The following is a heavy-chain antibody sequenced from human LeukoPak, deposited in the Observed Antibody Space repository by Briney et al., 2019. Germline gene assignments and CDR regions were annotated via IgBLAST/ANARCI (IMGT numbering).Heavy chain of an antibody. CDR2: VSAYNGNT. CDR1: GYTFTSYG. J-gene: IGHJ4*02. CDR3: ARGERVRGVIATYYFDY. D-gene: IGHD3-10*01. Sequence: GASVKVSCKASGYTFTSYGISWVRQAPGQGLEWMGWVSAYNGNTNYAQKLQGRVTMTTDTSTSTAYMELRSLRSDDTAVYYCARGERVRGVIATYYFDYWGQGTLVTVSS. V-gene: IGHV1-18*01.